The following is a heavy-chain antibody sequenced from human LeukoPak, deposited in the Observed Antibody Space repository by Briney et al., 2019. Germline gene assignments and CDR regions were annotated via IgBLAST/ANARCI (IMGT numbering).Heavy chain of an antibody. Sequence: GGSLRLSCAASGFTFSDYYMSWIRQAPGKGLEWVSGISWNSGSIGYADSVKGRFTISRDNAKNSLYLQMNSLRAEDTALYYCAKDPIAAAANGYFQHWGQGTLVTVSS. CDR2: ISWNSGSI. CDR1: GFTFSDYY. V-gene: IGHV3-9*01. D-gene: IGHD6-25*01. J-gene: IGHJ1*01. CDR3: AKDPIAAAANGYFQH.